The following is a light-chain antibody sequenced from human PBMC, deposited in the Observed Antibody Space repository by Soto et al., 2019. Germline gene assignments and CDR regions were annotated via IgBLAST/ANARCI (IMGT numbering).Light chain of an antibody. V-gene: IGLV2-8*01. J-gene: IGLJ2*01. CDR2: EFN. CDR3: SSYAGSVWI. CDR1: SSDVGGYRF. Sequence: QSALTQPPSASGSPGQSVTISCTGTSSDVGGYRFVSWYQQHPGKAPQLIIYEFNKRPSGVPDRFSGSKSGNTASLTVSWLQADDEADYYRSSYAGSVWIFGGGTKLTVL.